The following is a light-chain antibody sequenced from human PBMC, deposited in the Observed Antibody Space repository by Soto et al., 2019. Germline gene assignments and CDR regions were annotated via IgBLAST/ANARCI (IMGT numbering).Light chain of an antibody. V-gene: IGLV2-11*01. J-gene: IGLJ1*01. CDR1: SSDVGGYNY. CDR3: CSYAGSLSARYV. CDR2: DVS. Sequence: QSVLTQPRSVSGSPGQSVTISCTGTSSDVGGYNYVSWYQQHPGKAPKLMIYDVSKRPSGVPDRFSGSKSGNTASLTISGLQAEDEADYYCCSYAGSLSARYVFGTGTKVTVL.